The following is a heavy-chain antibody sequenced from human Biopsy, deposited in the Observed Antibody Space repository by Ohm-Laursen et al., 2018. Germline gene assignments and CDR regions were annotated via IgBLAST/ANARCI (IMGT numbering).Heavy chain of an antibody. J-gene: IGHJ4*02. V-gene: IGHV4-39*07. CDR1: GGSISNNNYY. CDR3: ARLGSGDYFPTFFDF. D-gene: IGHD5-12*01. CDR2: IFYRGST. Sequence: SETLSLTCPVSGGSISNNNYYWGWIRQPPGKGLERIGSIFYRGSTHYKPSLKSRVTISVDTSKNQFSLKLSSVTAADTAVYYCARLGSGDYFPTFFDFWGQGALVTVSS.